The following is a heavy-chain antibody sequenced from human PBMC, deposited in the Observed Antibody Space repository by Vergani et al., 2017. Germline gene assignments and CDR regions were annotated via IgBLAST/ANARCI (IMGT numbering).Heavy chain of an antibody. V-gene: IGHV4-61*02. D-gene: IGHD6-25*01. Sequence: QVQLQESGPGLVKPSQTLSLTCTVSGGSISSGSYYWSWIRQPAGKGLEWIGRIYTSGSTNYNPSLKSRVTMSVDTSKNQFSLKLSSVTAADTAVYYCARSLKRYNGFDPWGQGTLVTV. CDR2: IYTSGST. CDR1: GGSISSGSYY. CDR3: ARSLKRYNGFDP. J-gene: IGHJ5*02.